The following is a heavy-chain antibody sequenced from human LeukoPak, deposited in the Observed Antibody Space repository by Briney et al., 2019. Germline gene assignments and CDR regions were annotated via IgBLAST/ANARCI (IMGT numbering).Heavy chain of an antibody. Sequence: GAPLQISCKGSGYRFTNYWIGWVRPMPGKGLEWMGIIYPDDSDTRYSPSFQGQITISADKSITTAYLQWSSLKASDTAMYYCARPRGRQQLVPFDYWGQGTLVTVSS. D-gene: IGHD6-13*01. CDR2: IYPDDSDT. CDR3: ARPRGRQQLVPFDY. CDR1: GYRFTNYW. J-gene: IGHJ4*02. V-gene: IGHV5-51*01.